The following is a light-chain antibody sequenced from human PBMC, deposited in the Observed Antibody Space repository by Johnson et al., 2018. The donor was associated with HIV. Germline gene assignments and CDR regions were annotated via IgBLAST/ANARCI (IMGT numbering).Light chain of an antibody. CDR3: GTWVSTLMTGF. J-gene: IGLJ1*01. CDR2: DNH. CDR1: SSNIGNNF. V-gene: IGLV1-51*01. Sequence: QAVLTQPPSVSAAPGQKVTISCSGSSSNIGNNFVSWYQQVPGTAPKLLMYDNHRRPSGIPDRFSGSKSGTSATLGITGLQPGDEADSYCGTWVSTLMTGFFATGTKVTVL.